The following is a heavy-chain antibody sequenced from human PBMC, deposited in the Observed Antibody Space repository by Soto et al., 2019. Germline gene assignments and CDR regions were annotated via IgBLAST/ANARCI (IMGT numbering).Heavy chain of an antibody. D-gene: IGHD3-3*01. V-gene: IGHV4-59*01. J-gene: IGHJ6*02. CDR3: ARSLADSKYYDFWSGYFPDLAYYYYGMDV. CDR1: GGSISSYY. CDR2: IYYSGST. Sequence: PSETLSLTCTVSGGSISSYYWSWIRQPPGKELEWIGYIYYSGSTNYNPSLKSRVTISVDTSKNQFSLKLSSVTAADTAVYYCARSLADSKYYDFWSGYFPDLAYYYYGMDVWGQGTTVTVSS.